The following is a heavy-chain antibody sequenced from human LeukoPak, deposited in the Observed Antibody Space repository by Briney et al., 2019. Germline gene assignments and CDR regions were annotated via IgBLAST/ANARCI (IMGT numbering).Heavy chain of an antibody. Sequence: ASVRVSCTASGYTFTAHYMHWVRQAPGQGLEWMGWINPNTGGTNYAQKFQGRVTMTRDASISTAYMELSRLRSDDTAVYYCARAGAIAAEPPDYWGQGTLVTVSS. CDR1: GYTFTAHY. V-gene: IGHV1-2*02. CDR3: ARAGAIAAEPPDY. CDR2: INPNTGGT. J-gene: IGHJ4*02. D-gene: IGHD6-13*01.